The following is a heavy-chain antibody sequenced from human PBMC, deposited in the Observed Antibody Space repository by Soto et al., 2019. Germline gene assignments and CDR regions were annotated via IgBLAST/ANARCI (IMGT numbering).Heavy chain of an antibody. CDR1: GDSVSSNSAA. J-gene: IGHJ4*02. Sequence: QVQLQQSGPGLVNPSQTLSLTCAISGDSVSSNSAAWNWIRQSPSRGLEWLGRTYYRSKWYNDYAVSVKSRITITPDTSKNQFSLQLNSVTPEDTAVYYCARDLRGAAAGTVRRVAGNFDYWGQGTLVTVSS. V-gene: IGHV6-1*01. D-gene: IGHD6-13*01. CDR3: ARDLRGAAAGTVRRVAGNFDY. CDR2: TYYRSKWYN.